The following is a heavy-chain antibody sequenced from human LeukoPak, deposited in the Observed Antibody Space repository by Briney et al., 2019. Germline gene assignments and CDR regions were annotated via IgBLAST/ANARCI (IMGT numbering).Heavy chain of an antibody. Sequence: PSETLSLTCAVYGGSFSGYYWSWLRHPPGKGLEWIGEINHSGSTNYNPSLKSRVTISVDTSKNQFSMKLSSVTAADTAVYYCARVHVVVPAAMFYYYYYYMDVWGKGTTVTVSS. J-gene: IGHJ6*03. D-gene: IGHD2-2*01. CDR3: ARVHVVVPAAMFYYYYYYMDV. CDR2: INHSGST. CDR1: GGSFSGYY. V-gene: IGHV4-34*01.